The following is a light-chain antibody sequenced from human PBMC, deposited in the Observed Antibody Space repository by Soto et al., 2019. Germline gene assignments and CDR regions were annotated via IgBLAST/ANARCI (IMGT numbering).Light chain of an antibody. Sequence: EIVLTQSPASLSLSPGERATLSCRASQSISTYLAWYQQKPGQAPRLFIYDASNRATGIPARFSGSGSGTDFTLTISSLEPEDFAVYYCQQRSKWPITFGQGTRLVIK. J-gene: IGKJ5*01. CDR1: QSISTY. CDR2: DAS. CDR3: QQRSKWPIT. V-gene: IGKV3-11*01.